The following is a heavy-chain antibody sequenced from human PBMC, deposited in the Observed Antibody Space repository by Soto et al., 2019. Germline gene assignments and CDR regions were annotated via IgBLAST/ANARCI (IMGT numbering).Heavy chain of an antibody. D-gene: IGHD2-2*01. CDR1: GGTFSSYA. V-gene: IGHV1-69*13. CDR3: AREGYCSSTSCWQRSDAFDI. J-gene: IGHJ3*02. CDR2: IIPIFGTA. Sequence: GASVKVSCKASGGTFSSYAISWVRQAPGQGLEWVGGIIPIFGTANYAQKFQGRVTITADESTSTAYMELSSLRSEDTAVYYCAREGYCSSTSCWQRSDAFDIWGQGTMVTVSS.